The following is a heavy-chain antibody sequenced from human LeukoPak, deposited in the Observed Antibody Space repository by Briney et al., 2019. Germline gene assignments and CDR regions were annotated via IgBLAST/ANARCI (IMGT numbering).Heavy chain of an antibody. CDR2: INTNGSVI. V-gene: IGHV3-74*01. Sequence: GGSLRLSCAASGFTISKYWMLWVRQAPGKGLESVSQINTNGSVINYADSVKGRFTVSRDNADNSLFLQMNSVRDEDTAVYYCATKQWLAPPPDSWGQGTLVTVSS. CDR1: GFTISKYW. J-gene: IGHJ4*02. D-gene: IGHD6-19*01. CDR3: ATKQWLAPPPDS.